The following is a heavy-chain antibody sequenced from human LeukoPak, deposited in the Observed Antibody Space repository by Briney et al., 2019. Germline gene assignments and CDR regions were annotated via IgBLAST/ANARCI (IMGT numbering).Heavy chain of an antibody. V-gene: IGHV3-74*01. CDR2: INSDGSST. Sequence: PGVSLRLSCVASGSTFTSYWMHWVRHAPGKGLVWVSRINSDGSSTNYADSVKGRFTISRDNAKNTLYLQMNSLRAEDTAVYYCAMGPYYYDSSGYYYWGQGTLVTVSS. CDR1: GSTFTSYW. J-gene: IGHJ4*02. CDR3: AMGPYYYDSSGYYY. D-gene: IGHD3-22*01.